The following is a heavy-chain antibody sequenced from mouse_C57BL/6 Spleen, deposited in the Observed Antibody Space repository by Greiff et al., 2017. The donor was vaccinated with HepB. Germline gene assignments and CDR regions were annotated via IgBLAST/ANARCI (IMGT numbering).Heavy chain of an antibody. CDR1: GFTFSDYG. CDR3: ARDGRNYNYYAMDY. V-gene: IGHV5-17*01. D-gene: IGHD2-1*01. Sequence: EVQLVESGGGLVKPGGSLKLSCAASGFTFSDYGMHWVRQAPEKGLEWVAYISSGSSTIYYADTVKGRFTISRDNAKNTLFLQMTSLRSEDTAMYYCARDGRNYNYYAMDYWGQGTSVTVSS. J-gene: IGHJ4*01. CDR2: ISSGSSTI.